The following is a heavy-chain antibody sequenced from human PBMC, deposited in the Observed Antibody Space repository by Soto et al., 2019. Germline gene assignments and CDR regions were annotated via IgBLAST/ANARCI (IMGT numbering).Heavy chain of an antibody. CDR3: AKGGTTTNIILDS. CDR1: GFTSSNYD. V-gene: IGHV3-23*01. Sequence: EVELLEAGGGLVQPGGSLRLSCAASGFTSSNYDMSWVRQSAGKGLEWLSSIRGSGETTYYADSVKGRVTISRDNDKNTLYLQINSLTAGDTAVYYCAKGGTTTNIILDSWGPGTPVTVSA. D-gene: IGHD1-1*01. J-gene: IGHJ4*02. CDR2: IRGSGETT.